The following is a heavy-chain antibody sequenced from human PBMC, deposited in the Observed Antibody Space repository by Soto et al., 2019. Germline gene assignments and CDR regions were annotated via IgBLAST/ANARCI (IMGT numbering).Heavy chain of an antibody. CDR3: AKDGQGYCISTSCSNWFDP. J-gene: IGHJ5*02. D-gene: IGHD2-2*01. CDR1: GFTFSSNW. V-gene: IGHV3-7*01. CDR2: IRQDGSEK. Sequence: VGSLRLSCVGSGFTFSSNWMTWVRQAPGKGLKWVGNIRQDGSEKNYVDYVKGRFTISRDNSKNTLYLKMNSLRVEDSAVYYCAKDGQGYCISTSCSNWFDPWGQGTLVTVSS.